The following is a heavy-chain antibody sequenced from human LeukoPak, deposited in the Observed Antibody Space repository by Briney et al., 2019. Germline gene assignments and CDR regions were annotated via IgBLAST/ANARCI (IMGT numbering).Heavy chain of an antibody. CDR3: AKRLRETYYYDSSGYGY. Sequence: GGSLRLSCAASGFTFSSYGMHWVRQAPGKGLEWVAFIRYDGSNKYYADSVKGRFTISRDNSKNTLYLQMNSLRAEDTAVYYCAKRLRETYYYDSSGYGYWGQGTLVTVSS. D-gene: IGHD3-22*01. J-gene: IGHJ4*02. CDR1: GFTFSSYG. V-gene: IGHV3-30*02. CDR2: IRYDGSNK.